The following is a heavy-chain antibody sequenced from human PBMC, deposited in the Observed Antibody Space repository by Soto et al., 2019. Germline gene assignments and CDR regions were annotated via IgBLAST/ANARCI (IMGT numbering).Heavy chain of an antibody. CDR3: ARDRFRYNWNDFPYYYYGMDV. CDR1: GFTFSSYA. D-gene: IGHD1-1*01. CDR2: ISYDGSNK. J-gene: IGHJ6*04. V-gene: IGHV3-30-3*01. Sequence: QVQLVESGGGVVQPGRSLRLSCAASGFTFSSYAMHWVRQAPGKGLEWVAVISYDGSNKYYADSVKGRFTISRDNSKNTLYLQMNSRRAEDTAVYYWARDRFRYNWNDFPYYYYGMDVWCKGTTVTVSS.